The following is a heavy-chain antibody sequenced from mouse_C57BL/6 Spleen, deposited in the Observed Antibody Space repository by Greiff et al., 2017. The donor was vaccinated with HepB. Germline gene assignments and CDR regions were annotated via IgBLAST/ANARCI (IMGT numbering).Heavy chain of an antibody. J-gene: IGHJ4*01. CDR3: VRHKARGAMDY. CDR2: IRSKSNNYAT. Sequence: EVQRVESGGGLVQPKGSLKLSCAASGFSFNTYAMNWVRQAPGKGLEWVARIRSKSNNYATYYADSVKDRFTISRDDSESMLYLQMNNLKTEDTAMYYCVRHKARGAMDYWGQGTSVTVSS. CDR1: GFSFNTYA. V-gene: IGHV10-1*01. D-gene: IGHD1-3*01.